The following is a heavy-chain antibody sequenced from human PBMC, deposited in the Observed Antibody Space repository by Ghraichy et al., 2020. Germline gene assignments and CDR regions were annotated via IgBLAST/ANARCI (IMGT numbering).Heavy chain of an antibody. Sequence: GGTLRLSCAASGFTFSNYAMTWVRQAPGKGLESVSTISGSGGSTYYADSVKGRFTISRDNSKNTLYLQMNSLRAEDTAVYFCAKAFPIHNYYDTSGYFPFHYWGQGTLVPVSS. CDR1: GFTFSNYA. V-gene: IGHV3-23*01. CDR2: ISGSGGST. CDR3: AKAFPIHNYYDTSGYFPFHY. D-gene: IGHD3-22*01. J-gene: IGHJ4*02.